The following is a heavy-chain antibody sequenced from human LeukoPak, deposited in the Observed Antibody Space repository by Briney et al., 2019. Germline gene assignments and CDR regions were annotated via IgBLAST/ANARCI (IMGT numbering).Heavy chain of an antibody. CDR2: INGDGSGT. J-gene: IGHJ4*02. CDR1: GFTFSSYW. V-gene: IGHV3-74*01. CDR3: SREIRPAGTDS. Sequence: PGGSLRLSCAASGFTFSSYWIHWVRQAPGTRLVWVSRINGDGSGTGYADSVKGRFTISRDNAKNTLYLQMNSLRAEDTAVYYCSREIRPAGTDSWGQGTLVTVSS. D-gene: IGHD6-13*01.